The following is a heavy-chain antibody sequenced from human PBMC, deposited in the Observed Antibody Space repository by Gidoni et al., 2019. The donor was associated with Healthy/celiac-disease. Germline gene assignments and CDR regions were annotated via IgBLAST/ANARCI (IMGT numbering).Heavy chain of an antibody. CDR1: GYTFTSYE. CDR2: MNPNGGKT. J-gene: IGHJ4*02. CDR3: AREGYYDREMVR. D-gene: IGHD3-22*01. V-gene: IGHV1-8*01. Sequence: QVQLVQSGPEVKTPGASVKVSCKASGYTFTSYEINWVRQATGQGLEWMGWMNPNGGKTGYAQKFQGRVTMTRNTSISTAYMELSSLRSEDTAVYYCAREGYYDREMVRWGQGTLVTVSS.